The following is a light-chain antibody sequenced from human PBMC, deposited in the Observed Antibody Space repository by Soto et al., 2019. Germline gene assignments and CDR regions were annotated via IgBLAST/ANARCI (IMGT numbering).Light chain of an antibody. V-gene: IGKV3-15*01. CDR3: QQYNYWPPWT. J-gene: IGKJ1*01. CDR1: QSVSNN. CDR2: GAS. Sequence: EIVMTQSPATLSVSPGERATLSCRASQSVSNNLAWYQQKPGQAPRLLIYGASTRATGIPARFSGSVSGTEFTLTISSLQSEDFAVYCCQQYNYWPPWTFGQGTKVEIK.